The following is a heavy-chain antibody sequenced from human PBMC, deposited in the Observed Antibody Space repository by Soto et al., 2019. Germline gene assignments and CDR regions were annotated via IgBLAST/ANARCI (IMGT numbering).Heavy chain of an antibody. Sequence: GASVKVPCKASGYSFTSYAMHWVRQAPGQRLEWMGWVNADNGNTKYSQKFQGRVTITRDTSASTVYMELSSLRSEDTAVYFCARDGYCTSTSCRYYYDNWGQGTLVTVSS. J-gene: IGHJ4*02. CDR2: VNADNGNT. D-gene: IGHD2-2*03. CDR1: GYSFTSYA. CDR3: ARDGYCTSTSCRYYYDN. V-gene: IGHV1-3*01.